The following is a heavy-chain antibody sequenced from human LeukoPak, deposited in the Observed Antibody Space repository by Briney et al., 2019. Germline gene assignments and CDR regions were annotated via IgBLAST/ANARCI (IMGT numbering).Heavy chain of an antibody. J-gene: IGHJ6*02. CDR1: GFTFSSYW. V-gene: IGHV3-7*03. CDR3: ARGGGLDV. D-gene: IGHD3-16*01. CDR2: VNHNGNVN. Sequence: GGSLRLSCAASGFTFSSYWMDWARQAPGKGLEWVASVNHNGNVNYYVDSVKGRFTISRDNAKNSLYLQMSNLRAEDTAVYFCARGGGLDVWGQGATVTVSS.